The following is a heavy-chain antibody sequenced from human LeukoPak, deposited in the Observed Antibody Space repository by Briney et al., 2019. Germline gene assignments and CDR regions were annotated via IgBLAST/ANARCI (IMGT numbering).Heavy chain of an antibody. V-gene: IGHV3-7*01. CDR1: GFTFSSSW. CDR3: ARDIGYYAFDI. Sequence: GGSLRLSCIASGFTFSSSWMSWVRQAPGKGLEWVANIKQDGSEIYYVDSVKGRFTISRDNAESSLYLQMNNLRAEDTAVYYCARDIGYYAFDIWGQGTMVTVSS. D-gene: IGHD3-22*01. CDR2: IKQDGSEI. J-gene: IGHJ3*02.